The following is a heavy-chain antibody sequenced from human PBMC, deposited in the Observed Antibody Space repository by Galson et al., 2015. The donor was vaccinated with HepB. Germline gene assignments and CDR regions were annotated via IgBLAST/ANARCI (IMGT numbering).Heavy chain of an antibody. CDR2: ISSSSGYI. Sequence: SLRLSCAASGFTFSSYSMNWVRQAPGKGLEWVSSISSSSGYIYYADSVKGRFTISRDNAKNSLYLQMNSLRAEDTAVYYCARGVVVAATPGSYYYGMDVWGQGTTVTVSS. CDR1: GFTFSSYS. V-gene: IGHV3-21*04. CDR3: ARGVVVAATPGSYYYGMDV. D-gene: IGHD2-15*01. J-gene: IGHJ6*02.